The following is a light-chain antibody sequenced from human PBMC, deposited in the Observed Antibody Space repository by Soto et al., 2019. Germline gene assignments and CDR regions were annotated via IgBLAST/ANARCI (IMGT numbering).Light chain of an antibody. CDR2: DAS. CDR3: QQNNNWPPA. J-gene: IGKJ1*01. Sequence: EIVMTQSPATLSVSPGERATLSCRASQSVSSNLAWYQQKPGQAPRLLIYDASNRATDISANFSGSGSGTEFTLTISSLQSEDFAVYYCQQNNNWPPAFGQGTKVEIK. CDR1: QSVSSN. V-gene: IGKV3-15*01.